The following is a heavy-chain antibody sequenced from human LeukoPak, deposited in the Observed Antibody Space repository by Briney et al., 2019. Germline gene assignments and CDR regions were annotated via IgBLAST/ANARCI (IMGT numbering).Heavy chain of an antibody. D-gene: IGHD5-18*01. CDR1: GGSISPYY. CDR3: ARGAGEYNYGYYFDS. V-gene: IGHV4-59*01. CDR2: IHYSGSA. J-gene: IGHJ4*02. Sequence: SETLSLTCTDSGGSISPYYWGWIRQPPGKGLEFVGFIHYSGSANYNPSLKSRVAISLETSKNQFSLNLSSVTAADTAMYFCARGAGEYNYGYYFDSWGQGTLVSVSS.